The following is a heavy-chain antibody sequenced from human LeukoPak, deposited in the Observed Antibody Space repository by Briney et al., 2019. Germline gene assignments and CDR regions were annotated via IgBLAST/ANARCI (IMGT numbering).Heavy chain of an antibody. CDR2: IYYSGST. D-gene: IGHD3-22*01. CDR3: ARTLGYDSRSSYYYYYYMDV. Sequence: SETLSLTCTVSGVSISSYYWSWIRQPPGKGLEWVGYIYYSGSTNYNPSLKSRVTISVDTSKNQFSLKLSSVTAADTAVYYCARTLGYDSRSSYYYYYYMDVWGKGTTVTVSS. V-gene: IGHV4-59*01. CDR1: GVSISSYY. J-gene: IGHJ6*03.